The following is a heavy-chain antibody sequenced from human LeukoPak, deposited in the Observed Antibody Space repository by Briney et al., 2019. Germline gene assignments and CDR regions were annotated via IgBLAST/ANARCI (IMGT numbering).Heavy chain of an antibody. V-gene: IGHV3-49*05. CDR1: GFTFGDYA. J-gene: IGHJ3*02. CDR3: ARRGCTGSSSCYKGAFDI. D-gene: IGHD2-8*02. Sequence: KSGGSLRLSCTASGFTFGDYAMSWFRQAPGKGLEWVGFIRRKAYGGTTEYAASVKGRFTISRDDSKSIAYLQMNSLKTEDTAVYYCARRGCTGSSSCYKGAFDIWGQGTTVTVSS. CDR2: IRRKAYGGTT.